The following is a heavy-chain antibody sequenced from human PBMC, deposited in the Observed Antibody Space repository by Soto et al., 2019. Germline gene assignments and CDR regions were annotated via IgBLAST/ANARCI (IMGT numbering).Heavy chain of an antibody. D-gene: IGHD5-12*01. V-gene: IGHV3-21*01. Sequence: EVQLVESGGGLVKPGGSLRLSCAASGFTFSSYNMNWVRQAPGKGLEWVSSISSSSSYIYYADSVKGRFTISRDNAKKSLYLQMNSLRAEDTALYYCASTRRDGYNNYYYYYGMDVWGQGTTVTVSS. CDR2: ISSSSSYI. J-gene: IGHJ6*02. CDR1: GFTFSSYN. CDR3: ASTRRDGYNNYYYYYGMDV.